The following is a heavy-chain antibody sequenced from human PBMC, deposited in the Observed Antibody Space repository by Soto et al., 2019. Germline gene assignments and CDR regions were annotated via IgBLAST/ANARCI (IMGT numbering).Heavy chain of an antibody. CDR2: ISSSSSYI. Sequence: GGSLRLSCAASGFTFSSYSMNWVRQAPGKGLEWVSSISSSSSYIYYADSVKGRFTISRDNAKNSLYLQMNSLRAEDTAVYYCARDFDTRDYYDSSGWSFWGQGTMVTVSS. CDR1: GFTFSSYS. D-gene: IGHD3-22*01. J-gene: IGHJ3*01. CDR3: ARDFDTRDYYDSSGWSF. V-gene: IGHV3-21*01.